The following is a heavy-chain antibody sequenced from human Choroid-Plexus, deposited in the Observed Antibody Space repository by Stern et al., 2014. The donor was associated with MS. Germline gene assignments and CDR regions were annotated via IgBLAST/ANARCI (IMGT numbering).Heavy chain of an antibody. CDR2: ISYDGSK. V-gene: IGHV3-30*18. CDR3: AKDRQYLTFFFDF. CDR1: GFSFSSFG. D-gene: IGHD2/OR15-2a*01. Sequence: QVQLEESGGGVVQPGRPLRLSCAASGFSFSSFGMHWVRQAPGKGLEWVALISYDGSKYYADSVKGRFAISRDNSKNTLYLQMNSLRAEDTAVYYCAKDRQYLTFFFDFWGQGSLVTVSS. J-gene: IGHJ4*02.